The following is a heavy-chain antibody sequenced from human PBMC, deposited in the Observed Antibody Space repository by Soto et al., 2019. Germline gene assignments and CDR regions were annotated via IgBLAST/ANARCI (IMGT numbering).Heavy chain of an antibody. J-gene: IGHJ4*02. CDR2: IRSKANSYAT. CDR3: TRSQSSSWYPGGY. V-gene: IGHV3-73*02. CDR1: GFTFSGSA. Sequence: EVQLVESGGGLVQPGGSLKLSCAASGFTFSGSAMHWVRQASGKGLEWVGRIRSKANSYATAYAASVKGRFTISRDDSKNTAYLQMNSLKTEDTAVYYCTRSQSSSWYPGGYWGQGTLVTVSS. D-gene: IGHD6-13*01.